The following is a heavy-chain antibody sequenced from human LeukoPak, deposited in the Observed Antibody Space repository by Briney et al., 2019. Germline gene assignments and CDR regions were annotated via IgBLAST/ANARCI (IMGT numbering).Heavy chain of an antibody. CDR3: AKYHTAAEYFQH. Sequence: SVKVSCKASGGTFSSYAISWVRQAPGQGLGWMGGIIPIFGTANYAQKFQGRVTITADESTSTAYMELSSLRSEDTAVYYCAKYHTAAEYFQHWGQGTLVTVSS. V-gene: IGHV1-69*13. CDR1: GGTFSSYA. D-gene: IGHD2-2*01. CDR2: IIPIFGTA. J-gene: IGHJ1*01.